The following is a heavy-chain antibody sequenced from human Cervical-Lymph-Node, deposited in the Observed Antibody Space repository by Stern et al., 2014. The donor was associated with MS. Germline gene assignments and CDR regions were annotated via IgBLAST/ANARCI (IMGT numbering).Heavy chain of an antibody. V-gene: IGHV1-69*12. CDR3: ALGGFGHYFEY. Sequence: QDQLVQSGAEGQKPGSSVKVSCRASGGTFSSSDISWVRQAPGQGLEWMGGIIPIIGIANYAQKYQGRVTITADESTSTAYMELSSLRSEDTAIYYCALGGFGHYFEYWGQGTLVTVSS. J-gene: IGHJ4*02. D-gene: IGHD3-10*01. CDR1: GGTFSSSD. CDR2: IIPIIGIA.